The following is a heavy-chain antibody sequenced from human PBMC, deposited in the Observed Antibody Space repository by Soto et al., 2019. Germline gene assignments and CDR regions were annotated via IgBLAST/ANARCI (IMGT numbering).Heavy chain of an antibody. D-gene: IGHD5-18*01. J-gene: IGHJ4*02. CDR3: ARDFPDTAMGPAFDY. Sequence: SETLALACTVSGGSMSSGGDYWSWIRQHPGKGLEWIGYIYYSGSTYYNPSLKSRVTISVDTSKNQFSLKLSSVAAADTAVYYCARDFPDTAMGPAFDYWGQGTLVTVSS. CDR2: IYYSGST. V-gene: IGHV4-31*03. CDR1: GGSMSSGGDY.